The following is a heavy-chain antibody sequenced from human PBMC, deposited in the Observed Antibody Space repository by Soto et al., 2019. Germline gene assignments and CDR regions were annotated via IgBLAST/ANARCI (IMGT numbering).Heavy chain of an antibody. V-gene: IGHV3-33*01. D-gene: IGHD4-17*01. CDR1: GFTFSSYG. Sequence: QVQLVESGGGVVQPGRSLRLSCAASGFTFSSYGMHWVRQAPGKGLEWVAVIWYDGSNKYYADSVKGRFTISRDNSKNTLYLQMNSLRAEDTAVYYGARGIPYGPLDYWGQGTLVTVSS. CDR3: ARGIPYGPLDY. CDR2: IWYDGSNK. J-gene: IGHJ4*02.